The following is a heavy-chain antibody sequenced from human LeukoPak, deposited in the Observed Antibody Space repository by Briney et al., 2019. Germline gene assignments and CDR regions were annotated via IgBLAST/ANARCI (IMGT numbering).Heavy chain of an antibody. J-gene: IGHJ4*02. CDR2: ISGSGGST. D-gene: IGHD2-15*01. CDR1: GFTFSSYV. Sequence: GGSLRLSCAASGFTFSSYVMSWVRQAPGKGLEWVSAISGSGGSTYYADSVKGRFTISRDNSKNTLYLQMNSLGAEDTAVYYCAKDRSGQGDYFDYWGQGTLVTVSS. CDR3: AKDRSGQGDYFDY. V-gene: IGHV3-23*01.